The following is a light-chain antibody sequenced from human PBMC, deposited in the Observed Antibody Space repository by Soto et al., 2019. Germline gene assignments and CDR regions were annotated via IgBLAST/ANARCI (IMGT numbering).Light chain of an antibody. CDR1: SSDVGGYNY. V-gene: IGLV2-8*01. CDR2: EVS. Sequence: QSALTQPPSASGSTGQSVTISCTGASSDVGGYNYVSWYQQHPGKAPKLMIYEVSKRPSGVPDRFSGSKSGNTASLTVSGLQAEDVADYYCSSYAGSNNYVFGTGTKVTVL. J-gene: IGLJ1*01. CDR3: SSYAGSNNYV.